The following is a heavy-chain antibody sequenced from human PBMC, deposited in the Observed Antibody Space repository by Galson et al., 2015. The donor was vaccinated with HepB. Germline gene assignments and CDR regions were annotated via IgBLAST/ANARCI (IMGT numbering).Heavy chain of an antibody. CDR1: GFSLSTSGMR. V-gene: IGHV2-70*04. Sequence: PALVKPTQTLTLTCTFSGFSLSTSGMRVSWIRQPPGKALEWLARIDWDDDKFYSTSLKTRLTISKDTSKNQVVLTMTNMDPVDTATYYCARTHYGYGADPYYFDYWGQGTLVTVSS. J-gene: IGHJ4*02. D-gene: IGHD5-18*01. CDR2: IDWDDDK. CDR3: ARTHYGYGADPYYFDY.